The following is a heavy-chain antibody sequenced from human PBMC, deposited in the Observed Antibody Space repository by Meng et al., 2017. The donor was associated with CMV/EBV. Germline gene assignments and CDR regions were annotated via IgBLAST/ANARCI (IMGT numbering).Heavy chain of an antibody. Sequence: VRLQASRAVLVKPAETLPIRSIFAGGSISSYDRSWIRQPGRKGLEWIGRIYTSGSTNYNPSLKSRVTMSVDTSKHQFSLKRSSVTAADTAVYYCARSMVVAGDWFDPWGQGTLVTVSS. V-gene: IGHV4-4*07. CDR3: ARSMVVAGDWFDP. D-gene: IGHD2-15*01. CDR2: IYTSGST. CDR1: GGSISSYD. J-gene: IGHJ5*02.